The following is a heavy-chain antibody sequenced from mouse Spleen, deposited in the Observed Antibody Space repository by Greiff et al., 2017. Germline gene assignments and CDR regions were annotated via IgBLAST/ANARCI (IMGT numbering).Heavy chain of an antibody. CDR3: ARPIIYYDYEAWFAY. CDR2: ISSGGSYT. J-gene: IGHJ3*01. V-gene: IGHV5-9-1*01. Sequence: EVMLVESGGGLVKPGGSLKLSCAASGFTFSSYAMSWVRQTPEKRLEWVATISSGGSYTYYPDSVKGRFTISRDNAKNTLYLQMSSLRSEDTAMYYCARPIIYYDYEAWFAYWGQGTLVTVSA. CDR1: GFTFSSYA. D-gene: IGHD2-4*01.